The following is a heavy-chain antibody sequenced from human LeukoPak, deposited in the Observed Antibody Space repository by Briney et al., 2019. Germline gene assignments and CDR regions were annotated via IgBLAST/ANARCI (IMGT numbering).Heavy chain of an antibody. CDR2: INWYSGDI. CDR3: ANLAPYCSGGSCPY. V-gene: IGHV3-9*01. J-gene: IGHJ4*02. D-gene: IGHD2-15*01. Sequence: GGSLRLSCAASGFTFDDYAMHWVRQAPGKGLEWVSGINWYSGDIGYADSVKGRFTLSRDNAKNSLYLQMNSLRADYTALYYWANLAPYCSGGSCPYWGQGTLVTVSS. CDR1: GFTFDDYA.